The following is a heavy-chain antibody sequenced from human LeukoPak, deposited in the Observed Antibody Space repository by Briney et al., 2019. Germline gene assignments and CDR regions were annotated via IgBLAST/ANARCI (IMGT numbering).Heavy chain of an antibody. V-gene: IGHV4-59*01. J-gene: IGHJ4*02. CDR2: IYYSGST. CDR1: GGSISSYY. CDR3: ARAYYDFWSGYPLDY. Sequence: PSETLSLTCTDSGGSISSYYWSWIRQPPGKGLEWIGYIYYSGSTNYNPSLKSRVTISVDTSKNQFSLKLSSVTAADTAVYYCARAYYDFWSGYPLDYRGQGTLVTVSS. D-gene: IGHD3-3*01.